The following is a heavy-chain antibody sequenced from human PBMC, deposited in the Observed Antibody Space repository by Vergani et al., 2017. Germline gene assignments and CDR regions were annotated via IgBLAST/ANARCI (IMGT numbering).Heavy chain of an antibody. V-gene: IGHV4-39*01. CDR1: GDSISTSSYA. CDR3: AGHISGVRSSSMTAFDY. Sequence: QMQLQESGPGLVKPSETLALSCTVSGDSISTSSYAWGWIRQPPGKTLEWIGTVFYGGRTSYNPSLKSRVTLSLDTSKKQISLHLTAVTAADTAVYYCAGHISGVRSSSMTAFDYWGQGTLVTVSS. J-gene: IGHJ4*02. D-gene: IGHD6-6*01. CDR2: VFYGGRT.